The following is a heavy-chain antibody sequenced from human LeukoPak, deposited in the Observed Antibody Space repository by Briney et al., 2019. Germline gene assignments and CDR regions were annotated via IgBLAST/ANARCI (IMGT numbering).Heavy chain of an antibody. J-gene: IGHJ3*02. Sequence: PGGSLRLSCAASGFTFDDYAMHWAGQAPGKGLAWVSLISGEGGCTYFAGSVQGQFTISRDNAKNTLYLQMNSLRAEDTAVYYCARDHAVGEAFDIWGQGTLVTVSS. V-gene: IGHV3-43*02. D-gene: IGHD3-16*01. CDR3: ARDHAVGEAFDI. CDR2: ISGEGGCT. CDR1: GFTFDDYA.